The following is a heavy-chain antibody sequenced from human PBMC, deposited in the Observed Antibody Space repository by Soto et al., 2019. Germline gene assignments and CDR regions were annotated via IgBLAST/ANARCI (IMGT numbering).Heavy chain of an antibody. J-gene: IGHJ5*02. V-gene: IGHV4-34*01. CDR1: GGSFSGYY. D-gene: IGHD3-10*01. CDR2: INHSGST. Sequence: ETLSLTCAVYGGSFSGYYWSWIRQPPGKGLEWIGEINHSGSTNYNPSLKSRATISVDTSKNQFSLKLSSVTAADTAVYYCARDRGLLLWFGELYWFDPWGQGTLVTVSS. CDR3: ARDRGLLLWFGELYWFDP.